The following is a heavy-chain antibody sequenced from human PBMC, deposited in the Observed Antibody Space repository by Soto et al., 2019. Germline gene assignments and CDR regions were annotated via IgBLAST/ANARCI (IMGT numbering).Heavy chain of an antibody. CDR1: GFTFSSYA. D-gene: IGHD4-17*01. Sequence: PGGSLRLSCAASGFTFSSYAMSWVRQAPGKGLEWVSAISGSGGSTYYADSVKGRFTISRDNSKNTLYLQMNSLRAEDTAVYYAVAVTTLPTYYYMDVWGKGTTVTVSS. CDR2: ISGSGGST. V-gene: IGHV3-23*01. J-gene: IGHJ6*03. CDR3: VAVTTLPTYYYMDV.